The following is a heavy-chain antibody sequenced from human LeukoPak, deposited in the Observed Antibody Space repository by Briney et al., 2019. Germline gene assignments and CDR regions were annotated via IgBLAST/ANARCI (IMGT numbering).Heavy chain of an antibody. CDR1: GFTFSSYG. CDR2: ISYDGSNK. V-gene: IGHV3-30*03. CDR3: ARDSPLLELPGALFDP. J-gene: IGHJ5*02. Sequence: GGSLRLSCAASGFTFSSYGMHWVRQAPGKGLEWVAVISYDGSNKYYADSVRGRFTISRDNSKNTLYLQMNSLRAEDTAVYYCARDSPLLELPGALFDPWGQGTLVTVSS. D-gene: IGHD1-7*01.